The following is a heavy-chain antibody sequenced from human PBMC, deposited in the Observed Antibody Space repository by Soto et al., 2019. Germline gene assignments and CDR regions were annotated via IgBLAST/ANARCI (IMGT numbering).Heavy chain of an antibody. CDR2: IIPIFGTA. D-gene: IGHD2-15*01. J-gene: IGHJ6*02. CDR1: GGTFSSYA. Sequence: PAASVKVSCKASGGTFSSYASSWVRQAPGQGLEWMGGIIPIFGTANYAQKFQGRVTITADKSTSTAYMELSSLTSEDTAVYYCARVLRYCSGGSCYSPSDVWGQGTTVTVSS. V-gene: IGHV1-69*06. CDR3: ARVLRYCSGGSCYSPSDV.